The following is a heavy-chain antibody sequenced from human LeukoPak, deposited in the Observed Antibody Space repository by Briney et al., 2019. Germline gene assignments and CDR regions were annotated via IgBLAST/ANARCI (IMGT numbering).Heavy chain of an antibody. V-gene: IGHV2-70*04. CDR3: ARIPVGEGGFDY. J-gene: IGHJ4*02. Sequence: SGPTLLNPTPTLTLTCTFSGFSLSTSGLRVSWIRQPPGKALEWLARIDWDDDKVYSTSLKTRLTISKDTSKNQVVLTMTNMDPVDTATYYCARIPVGEGGFDYWGQGTLVTVSS. CDR1: GFSLSTSGLR. D-gene: IGHD3-10*01. CDR2: IDWDDDK.